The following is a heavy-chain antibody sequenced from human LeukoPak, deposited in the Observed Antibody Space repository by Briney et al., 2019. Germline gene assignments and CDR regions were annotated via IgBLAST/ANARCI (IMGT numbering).Heavy chain of an antibody. CDR3: ARDPPPRYDFWSGYYRDAFDI. CDR1: GGSISSYY. D-gene: IGHD3-3*01. J-gene: IGHJ3*02. CDR2: IYTSGST. Sequence: KPPETLSLTCTVSGGSISSYYWSWIRQPAGKGLEWIGRIYTSGSTNYNPSLKSRVTMSVDTSKNQFSLKLSSVTAADTAVYYCARDPPPRYDFWSGYYRDAFDIWGQGTMVTVSS. V-gene: IGHV4-4*07.